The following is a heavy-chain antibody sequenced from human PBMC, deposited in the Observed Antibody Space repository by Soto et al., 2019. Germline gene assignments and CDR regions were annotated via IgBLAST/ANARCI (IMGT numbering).Heavy chain of an antibody. Sequence: GGSLRLSCAASGFTFSSYAMSWVRQAPGKGLEWVSAISGSGGSTYYADSVKGRFTISRANSKNTLYLQMNSLRAEDTAVYYCAKDSVPLWFGEFDYWGQGTLVTVSS. V-gene: IGHV3-23*01. D-gene: IGHD3-10*01. J-gene: IGHJ4*02. CDR3: AKDSVPLWFGEFDY. CDR2: ISGSGGST. CDR1: GFTFSSYA.